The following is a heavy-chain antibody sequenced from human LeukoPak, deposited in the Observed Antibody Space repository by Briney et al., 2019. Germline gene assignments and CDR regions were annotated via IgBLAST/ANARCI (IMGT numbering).Heavy chain of an antibody. J-gene: IGHJ4*02. CDR2: ISYDGSDK. V-gene: IGHV3-30*03. CDR3: VGGGGYDSSGFLDY. CDR1: GFTFSNDG. D-gene: IGHD3-22*01. Sequence: PGGSLRLSCAASGFTFSNDGMHWVRQAPGRGLEWVALISYDGSDKHYADSVKGRFTVSRDNSKNTLYLQMNSLSRDDTAVYYCVGGGGYDSSGFLDYWGQGTLVTVSS.